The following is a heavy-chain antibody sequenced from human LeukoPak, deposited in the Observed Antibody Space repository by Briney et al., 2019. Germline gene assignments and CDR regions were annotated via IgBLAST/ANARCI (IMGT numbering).Heavy chain of an antibody. V-gene: IGHV3-21*01. CDR3: ARAIPDIVVVPAADY. J-gene: IGHJ4*02. Sequence: GGSLRLSCAASGFTFSSYSMNWVRQAPGKGLEWVSSISRSSSYIYYADSVKGRFTISGDNAKNSLYLQMNSLGAEDTAVYYCARAIPDIVVVPAADYWGQGTLVTVSS. D-gene: IGHD2-2*01. CDR2: ISRSSSYI. CDR1: GFTFSSYS.